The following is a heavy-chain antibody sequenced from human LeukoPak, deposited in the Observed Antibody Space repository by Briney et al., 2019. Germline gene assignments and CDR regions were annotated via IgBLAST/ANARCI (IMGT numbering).Heavy chain of an antibody. D-gene: IGHD6-13*01. CDR1: AYTLTISF. CDR2: INPSGGST. Sequence: AASVKVSCTASAYTLTISFMHSVWQAPGQGLEWMGIINPSGGSTSYAQKFQGRVTMTRDTSTSTVYMELSSLRSEDTAVYYCAKSSSCEEYWGQGTLVTVSS. CDR3: AKSSSCEEY. V-gene: IGHV1-46*01. J-gene: IGHJ4*02.